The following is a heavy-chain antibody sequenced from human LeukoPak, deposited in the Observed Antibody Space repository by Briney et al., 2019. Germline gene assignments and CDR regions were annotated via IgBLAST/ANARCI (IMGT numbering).Heavy chain of an antibody. D-gene: IGHD3-22*01. J-gene: IGHJ4*02. CDR3: AKTGEGYYDSSGYYGRARYYFDY. V-gene: IGHV3-23*01. Sequence: GGSLRLSCAASGFTFSSYAMSWVRQAPGKGLEWVSAISGSGGSTYYADSVKGRFTISRDNSKNTLYLQVNSLRAEDTAVYYCAKTGEGYYDSSGYYGRARYYFDYWGQGTLVTVSS. CDR1: GFTFSSYA. CDR2: ISGSGGST.